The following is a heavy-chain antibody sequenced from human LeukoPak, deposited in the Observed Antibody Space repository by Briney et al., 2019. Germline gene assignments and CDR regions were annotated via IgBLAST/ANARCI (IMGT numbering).Heavy chain of an antibody. CDR2: INAGTGNR. V-gene: IGHV1-3*01. J-gene: IGHJ4*02. Sequence: GASVKVSCKASGYTFTSYAIHWVRQAPGQRLEWMGWINAGTGNRKYSQKFQDRVTITRETSATTAYMELSSLTSEDTAVYYCARVSDDSGWNFDHWGQGTLVTVSS. CDR3: ARVSDDSGWNFDH. D-gene: IGHD6-19*01. CDR1: GYTFTSYA.